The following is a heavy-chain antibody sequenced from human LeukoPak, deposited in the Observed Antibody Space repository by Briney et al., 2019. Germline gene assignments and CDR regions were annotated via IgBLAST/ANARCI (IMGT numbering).Heavy chain of an antibody. CDR2: IYASGST. D-gene: IGHD1-7*01. J-gene: IGHJ6*03. V-gene: IGHV4-4*07. Sequence: SETLSLTCTVSGDSISGYYWSWIRQPAGKGLEWIGRIYASGSTNYNPSLESRVTMSVDTSKNQFSLKLNSVTAADTAVYYCARRLGWNFDYYYYMDVWGKGTTVTVSS. CDR3: ARRLGWNFDYYYYMDV. CDR1: GDSISGYY.